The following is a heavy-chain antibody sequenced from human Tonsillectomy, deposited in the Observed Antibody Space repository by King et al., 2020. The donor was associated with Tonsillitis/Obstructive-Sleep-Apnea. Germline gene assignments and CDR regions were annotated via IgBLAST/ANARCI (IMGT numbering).Heavy chain of an antibody. CDR3: ARLDYDILTGDYYGMDV. Sequence: VQLVESGGGLVQPGGSLRLSCAASGFTFSSYDMLWVRHPTGKGLEWVSAIGSAGDTYYPGSVKGRFTISRENVKNYLYLQMNSLRAGETAVYYCARLDYDILTGDYYGMDVWGQGTTVTVSS. D-gene: IGHD3-9*01. J-gene: IGHJ6*02. V-gene: IGHV3-13*01. CDR2: IGSAGDT. CDR1: GFTFSSYD.